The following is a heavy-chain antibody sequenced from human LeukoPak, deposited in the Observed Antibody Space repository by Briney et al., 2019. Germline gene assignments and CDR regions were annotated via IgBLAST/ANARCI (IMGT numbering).Heavy chain of an antibody. V-gene: IGHV3-7*01. CDR2: IKQDGSEK. CDR1: GFNFSINW. J-gene: IGHJ4*02. CDR3: ARDRGSITMVRGVNYY. D-gene: IGHD3-10*01. Sequence: PGGSLRLSCSASGFNFSINWMTWVRQAPGKGLEWVANIKQDGSEKYYVDSVKGRFTISRDNAKNSLFLQMNSLRAEDTAVYYCARDRGSITMVRGVNYYWGQGTLVTVSS.